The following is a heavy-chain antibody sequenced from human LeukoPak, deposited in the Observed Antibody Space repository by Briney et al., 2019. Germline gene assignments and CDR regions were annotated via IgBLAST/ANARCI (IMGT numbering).Heavy chain of an antibody. J-gene: IGHJ4*02. CDR1: GFTFGDYA. V-gene: IGHV3-49*04. D-gene: IGHD6-19*01. Sequence: GGSLRLSCTGSGFTFGDYAISWVRQAPGKGLEWVGFIRSKAYGGTTEYAASVKGRFTISRDDSKSIAYLQMNSLKTEDTAVYYCTIETPGIAVAGTPYWGQGTLVTVSS. CDR3: TIETPGIAVAGTPY. CDR2: IRSKAYGGTT.